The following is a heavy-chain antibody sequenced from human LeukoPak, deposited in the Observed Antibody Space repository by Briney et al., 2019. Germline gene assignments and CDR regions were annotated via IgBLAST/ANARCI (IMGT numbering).Heavy chain of an antibody. CDR1: GFTFSIYA. CDR2: ISGNGVST. D-gene: IGHD6-13*01. V-gene: IGHV3-64*01. Sequence: GGSLRLSCAASGFTFSIYAMNWVRQAPGKGLEYVSAISGNGVSTNYANSVKGRFTMSRDNSKNTLFLQMDILRVEDTAVYYCARDRVGTSWPEFDSWGQGTLVTVSS. CDR3: ARDRVGTSWPEFDS. J-gene: IGHJ4*02.